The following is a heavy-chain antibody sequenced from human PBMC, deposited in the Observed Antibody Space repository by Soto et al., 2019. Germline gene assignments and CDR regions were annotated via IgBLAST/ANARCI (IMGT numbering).Heavy chain of an antibody. Sequence: GASVKVSCNASGYTFTSYGISWVRQAPGQGLEWMGWISAYNGNTNYAQKLQGRVTMTTDTSTSTAYMELRSLRSDDTAVYYCARIGRGSYDYVWGSYPKSLDYWGQGTLVTVS. D-gene: IGHD3-16*02. V-gene: IGHV1-18*04. CDR1: GYTFTSYG. CDR3: ARIGRGSYDYVWGSYPKSLDY. CDR2: ISAYNGNT. J-gene: IGHJ4*02.